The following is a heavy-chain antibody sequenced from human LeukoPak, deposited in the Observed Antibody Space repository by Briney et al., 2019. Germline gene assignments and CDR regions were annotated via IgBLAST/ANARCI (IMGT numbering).Heavy chain of an antibody. CDR1: GYSISSGYY. CDR3: ARDVDLAGTPSAYYYGMDV. CDR2: IYHSGST. D-gene: IGHD6-13*01. Sequence: SETLSLTCTVSGYSISSGYYWGWIRQPPGKGLEWIGSIYHSGSTYYNPSLKSRVTISVDTSKNQFSLKLSSVTAADTAVYYCARDVDLAGTPSAYYYGMDVWGQGTTVTVSS. J-gene: IGHJ6*02. V-gene: IGHV4-38-2*02.